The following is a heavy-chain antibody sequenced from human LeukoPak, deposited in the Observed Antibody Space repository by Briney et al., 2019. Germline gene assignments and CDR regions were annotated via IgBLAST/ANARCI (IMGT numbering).Heavy chain of an antibody. Sequence: PSETLSLTCTVSGGSISTSNYYWGWIRQPPGKGLEWIGSIYYSGSTYYNPSLKSRVTISVDTSKNQFSLKLSSVTAADTAVYYCASWGRSSGWHEGWYFDLWGRGTLVTVSS. V-gene: IGHV4-39*01. D-gene: IGHD6-19*01. CDR1: GGSISTSNYY. CDR3: ASWGRSSGWHEGWYFDL. CDR2: IYYSGST. J-gene: IGHJ2*01.